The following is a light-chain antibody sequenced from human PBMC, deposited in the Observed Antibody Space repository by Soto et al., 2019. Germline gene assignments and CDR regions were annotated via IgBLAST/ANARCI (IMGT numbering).Light chain of an antibody. CDR3: QQSNSIPWT. CDR1: QSISSN. V-gene: IGKV1-39*01. J-gene: IGKJ1*01. Sequence: DIHNTQSRSSLSSSVGDRVTITCRASQSISSNLNWDQQKPGKAPKLLIYAASNLQSGVPSTFSGSGSGTDFTLTISRLQPQDFATYYCQQSNSIPWTFGQGTKVDIK. CDR2: AAS.